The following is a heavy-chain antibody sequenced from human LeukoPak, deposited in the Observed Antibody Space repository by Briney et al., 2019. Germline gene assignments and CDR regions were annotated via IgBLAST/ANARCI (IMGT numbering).Heavy chain of an antibody. J-gene: IGHJ4*02. V-gene: IGHV3-23*01. Sequence: GGSLRLSCAASGFTFSSDGMSWVRQAPGKGLEWVSAIGGSGTSTYSADSVKGRLTISRDNSKNTLYLQMNSLRAEDTAIYYCAKQPNYDGSAYYYFDFWGQGTLVTVSS. CDR2: IGGSGTST. CDR3: AKQPNYDGSAYYYFDF. D-gene: IGHD3-22*01. CDR1: GFTFSSDG.